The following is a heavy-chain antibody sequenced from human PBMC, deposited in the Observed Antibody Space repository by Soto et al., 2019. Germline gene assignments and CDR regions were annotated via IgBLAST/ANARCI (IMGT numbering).Heavy chain of an antibody. CDR2: IYYSGST. V-gene: IGHV4-59*05. CDR1: GGSISSYY. D-gene: IGHD1-26*01. J-gene: IGHJ4*02. Sequence: PSETLSLTCTVSGGSISSYYWSWIRQPPGKGLEWIGSIYYSGSTYYSPSLKSRVTISVDTSKNQFSLKLSAVTAADTAVYHCARVGRLGGTPYYFDYWGQGTLVTVSS. CDR3: ARVGRLGGTPYYFDY.